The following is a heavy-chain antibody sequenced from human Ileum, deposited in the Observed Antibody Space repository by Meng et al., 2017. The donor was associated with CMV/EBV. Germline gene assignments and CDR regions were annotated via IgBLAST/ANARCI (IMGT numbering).Heavy chain of an antibody. CDR2: INPNSGDT. V-gene: IGHV1-2*02. CDR3: ARVRIGCSSTSCYFDH. CDR1: YNFSEYY. Sequence: YNFSEYYMEWLRQAPGQGLEWMGWINPNSGDTRYAQKFQGRVTMTRDTSISAAYMELSSLGSDDTAVFYCARVRIGCSSTSCYFDHWGQGTLVTVSS. D-gene: IGHD2-2*01. J-gene: IGHJ4*02.